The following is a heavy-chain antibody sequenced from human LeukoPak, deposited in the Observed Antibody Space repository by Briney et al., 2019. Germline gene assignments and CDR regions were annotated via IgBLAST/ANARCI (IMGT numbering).Heavy chain of an antibody. V-gene: IGHV4-39*01. CDR3: ARHFDRTNFDY. D-gene: IGHD3-9*01. CDR1: GGSISGYY. J-gene: IGHJ4*02. Sequence: SETLSLTCTVSGGSISGYYWGWIRQPPGKGLEWIGSIYYSGSTHYNPSLKSRVTISVDTSKNQFSLKLSSVTAADTAVYYCARHFDRTNFDYWGQGTLVTVSS. CDR2: IYYSGST.